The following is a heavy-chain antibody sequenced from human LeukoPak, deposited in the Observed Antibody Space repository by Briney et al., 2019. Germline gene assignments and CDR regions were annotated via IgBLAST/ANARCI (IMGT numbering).Heavy chain of an antibody. CDR1: GYTFTNYW. Sequence: GESLKISCKSSGYTFTNYWIAWVRQMPGKGLEWMGIIYPSDSDTRYSPSFQGQVTISADKSISTAYLQWNSLKASDTAMYYCAGRPPTLGGPTPIDSWGQATLVTVSS. J-gene: IGHJ4*02. CDR3: AGRPPTLGGPTPIDS. D-gene: IGHD3-16*01. CDR2: IYPSDSDT. V-gene: IGHV5-51*01.